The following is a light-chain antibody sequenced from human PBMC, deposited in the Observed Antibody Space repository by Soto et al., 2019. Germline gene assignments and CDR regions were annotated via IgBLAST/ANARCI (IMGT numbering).Light chain of an antibody. Sequence: EIVLTQSPGTLSLSPVERATFSCRASQYVRSNYVAWYQQKPGQTPRLLIYITSSRVPGIPERFSGSGSGTDFTLTISRLEPEDFAVYFCQQYGDSPWTFGQGTKVEMK. CDR2: ITS. CDR1: QYVRSNY. CDR3: QQYGDSPWT. J-gene: IGKJ1*01. V-gene: IGKV3-20*01.